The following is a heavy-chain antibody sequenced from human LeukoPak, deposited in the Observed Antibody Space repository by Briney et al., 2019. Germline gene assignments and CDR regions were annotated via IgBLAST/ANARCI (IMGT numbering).Heavy chain of an antibody. V-gene: IGHV3-30-3*01. D-gene: IGHD3-10*01. CDR2: ISYDGSNK. CDR3: ARGGSYYGSGSYYIYGNWFDP. Sequence: GGSLRLSCAASGFTFSTYAMHWVRQAPGKGLEWVTVISYDGSNKYYADSVKGRFTISRDNSKNTLYLQMNSLRAEDTAVYYCARGGSYYGSGSYYIYGNWFDPWGQGTLVTVSS. J-gene: IGHJ5*02. CDR1: GFTFSTYA.